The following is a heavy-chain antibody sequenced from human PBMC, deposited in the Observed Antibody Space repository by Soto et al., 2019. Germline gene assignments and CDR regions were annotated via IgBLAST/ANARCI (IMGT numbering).Heavy chain of an antibody. CDR2: IYYSGST. J-gene: IGHJ5*02. V-gene: IGHV4-59*01. CDR1: GGSISSYY. Sequence: SETLSLTCTVSGGSISSYYWSWIRQPPGKGLEWIVYIYYSGSTNYNPSLKSRVTISVDTSKNQFSLKLSSVTAADTAVYYCAGAHVFYGSGSTWFDPWGQGTLVTVSS. CDR3: AGAHVFYGSGSTWFDP. D-gene: IGHD3-10*01.